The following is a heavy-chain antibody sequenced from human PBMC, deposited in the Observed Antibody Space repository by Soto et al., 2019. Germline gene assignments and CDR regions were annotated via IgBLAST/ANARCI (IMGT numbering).Heavy chain of an antibody. CDR3: AAGGGLPRYS. D-gene: IGHD5-12*01. CDR2: IYHSGST. J-gene: IGHJ4*02. V-gene: IGHV4-30-2*01. Sequence: QLQLQESGSGLVKPSQTLSLTCAVSGGSISSGGYSWSWIRQPPGKGLEWIGYIYHSGSTYYNTSLKSRDPKSVDRSKNQSSLKLSSVTAADTAVYDSAAGGGLPRYSRGQGTLVTVSS. CDR1: GGSISSGGYS.